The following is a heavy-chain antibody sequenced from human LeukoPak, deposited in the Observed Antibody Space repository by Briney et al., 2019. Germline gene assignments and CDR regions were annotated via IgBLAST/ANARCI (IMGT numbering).Heavy chain of an antibody. Sequence: HSGGSLRLSCAASGFTFSSYSMNWVRQAPGKGLEWVSYISGSSSTIYYADSVKGRFTISRDNAKNSLYLQMNSLRAEDTAVYYCARENTRGRGGYFDYWGQGTLVTVSS. CDR3: ARENTRGRGGYFDY. CDR1: GFTFSSYS. V-gene: IGHV3-48*01. D-gene: IGHD3-10*01. J-gene: IGHJ4*02. CDR2: ISGSSSTI.